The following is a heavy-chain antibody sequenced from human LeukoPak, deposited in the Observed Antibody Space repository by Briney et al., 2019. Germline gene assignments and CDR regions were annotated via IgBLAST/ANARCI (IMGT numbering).Heavy chain of an antibody. J-gene: IGHJ4*02. V-gene: IGHV3-48*01. CDR1: EFSLGAYA. D-gene: IGHD3-22*01. Sequence: PGGSLRLSCVASEFSLGAYAMNWVRQAPGKGLEWVSYISASGSATYYAESVKGRFTISRDNSKDTLYLQMSSLRAEDTAVYYCARGRGSGSYYFDYWGQGTLVTVSS. CDR3: ARGRGSGSYYFDY. CDR2: ISASGSAT.